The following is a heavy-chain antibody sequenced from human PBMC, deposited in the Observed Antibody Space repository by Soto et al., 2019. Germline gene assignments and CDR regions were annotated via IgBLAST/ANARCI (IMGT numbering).Heavy chain of an antibody. D-gene: IGHD1-26*01. CDR1: GFTFSSSW. J-gene: IGHJ5*01. CDR2: INSDVTDT. V-gene: IGHV3-74*01. Sequence: WGSLRLSCAASGFTFSSSWMHWVRQAPGKGLVWVSHINSDVTDTNYADSVKGRFTISRDNAKNTVYLQMNSLRAEETAVYYCASGWSYSFKSWGNGSLVNVSS. CDR3: ASGWSYSFKS.